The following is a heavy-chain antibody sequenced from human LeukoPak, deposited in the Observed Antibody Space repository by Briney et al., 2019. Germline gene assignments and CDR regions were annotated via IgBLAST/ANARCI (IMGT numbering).Heavy chain of an antibody. CDR1: GFTFSIYA. D-gene: IGHD2-21*02. CDR3: AKSGLVTAIRSYFDY. CDR2: IYSGGST. Sequence: GGSLRLSCAASGFTFSIYAMSWVRQAPGKGLEWVSVIYSGGSTYYADSVKGRFTISRHNSKNTLYLQMNSLRAEDTAVYYCAKSGLVTAIRSYFDYWGQGTLVTVSS. V-gene: IGHV3-23*03. J-gene: IGHJ4*02.